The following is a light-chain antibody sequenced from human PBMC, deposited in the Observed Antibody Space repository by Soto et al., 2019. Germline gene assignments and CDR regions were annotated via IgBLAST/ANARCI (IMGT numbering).Light chain of an antibody. J-gene: IGLJ2*01. CDR2: DVS. V-gene: IGLV2-14*01. CDR3: SSYTSSSTVV. CDR1: SSDVGGYNY. Sequence: QSALTQPASVSGSPGQSITISCTGTSSDVGGYNYVSWYQQHPGKAPTLMSYDVSNRPSGVSNRFSGSKSGNTASLTISGLQAEDEADYYCSSYTSSSTVVFGGGTKLTVL.